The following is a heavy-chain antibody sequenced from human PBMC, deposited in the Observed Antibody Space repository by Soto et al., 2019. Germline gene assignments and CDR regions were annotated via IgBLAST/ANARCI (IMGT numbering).Heavy chain of an antibody. CDR3: AKDFQYCICGRCYPHDAFDI. CDR2: ISYDGSNK. Sequence: GGSLRLSCAASGFTFSSYGMHWVRQAPGKGLEWVAVISYDGSNKYYADSVKGRFTISRDNSKNTLYLQMNSLRAEDTAVYYCAKDFQYCICGRCYPHDAFDICGQRTMVTVSS. D-gene: IGHD2-15*01. CDR1: GFTFSSYG. J-gene: IGHJ3*02. V-gene: IGHV3-30*18.